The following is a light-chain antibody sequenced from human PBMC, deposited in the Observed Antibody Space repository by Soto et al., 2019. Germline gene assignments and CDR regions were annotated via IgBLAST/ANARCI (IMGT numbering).Light chain of an antibody. Sequence: QSALTQPASVSGAPGQSITLSCTGNRSDIGGRDFVSWYQQHPGKAPKLMIYAVTNRPSGVSSRFSGSKSGNTASLTISGLQAEDEADYYCSSYTSITTLVLFGGGTKVTV. V-gene: IGLV2-14*01. J-gene: IGLJ2*01. CDR3: SSYTSITTLVL. CDR1: RSDIGGRDF. CDR2: AVT.